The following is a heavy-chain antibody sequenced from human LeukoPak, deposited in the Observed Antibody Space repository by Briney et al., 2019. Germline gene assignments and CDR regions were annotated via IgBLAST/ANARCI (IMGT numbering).Heavy chain of an antibody. CDR3: ARDGTNYYDSFSYYFDY. D-gene: IGHD3-22*01. CDR1: GFTVSSNS. V-gene: IGHV3-66*03. CDR2: IYSDNT. J-gene: IGHJ4*02. Sequence: GGSLRLSCTVSGFTVSSNSMSWVRQAPGKGLEWVSFIYSDNTHYSDSVKGRFTISRDNSKNTLYLQMNSLRAEDTAVYYCARDGTNYYDSFSYYFDYWGQGTLVTVSS.